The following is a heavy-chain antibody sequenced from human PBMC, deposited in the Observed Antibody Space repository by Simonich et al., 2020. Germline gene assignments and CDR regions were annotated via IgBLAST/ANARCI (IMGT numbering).Heavy chain of an antibody. V-gene: IGHV1-18*01. Sequence: QVQLVQSGAEVKKPGASVKVSCKASGYTFTSYGISWVRQAPGQGLEWMGWISAYSGNTNYAQKLQGRGTMTTDTSTSTAYMELRSLRSDDTAVYYCARASRGTWWYYYFDYWGQGTLVTVSS. CDR2: ISAYSGNT. J-gene: IGHJ4*02. D-gene: IGHD2-15*01. CDR1: GYTFTSYG. CDR3: ARASRGTWWYYYFDY.